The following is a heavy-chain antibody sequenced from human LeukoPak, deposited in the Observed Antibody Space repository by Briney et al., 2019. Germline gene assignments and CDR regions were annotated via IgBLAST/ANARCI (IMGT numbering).Heavy chain of an antibody. J-gene: IGHJ6*02. V-gene: IGHV4-34*01. CDR2: INHSGST. D-gene: IGHD6-13*01. CDR1: GGSFSGYY. Sequence: SETLSLTCAVYGGSFSGYYWSWIRQPPGKGLEWIGEINHSGSTNYNPSLKSRVTISVDTSKNQFSLKLSSVTAADTAVYYYARGPGSSWYYYYGMDVWGQGTTVTVSS. CDR3: ARGPGSSWYYYYGMDV.